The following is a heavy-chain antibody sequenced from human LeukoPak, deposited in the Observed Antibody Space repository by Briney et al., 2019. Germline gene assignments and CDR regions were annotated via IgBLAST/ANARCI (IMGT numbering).Heavy chain of an antibody. V-gene: IGHV3-48*03. CDR2: ISSSGSTI. J-gene: IGHJ4*02. Sequence: GGSLRLSCAASGFSFSSYEMNWVRQAPGKGLEWVSYISSSGSTIHYADSVKGRFTISRDNAKNSLYLQMNSLRAEDTAVYYCTRDPVCDYWGQGTLVTVSS. CDR1: GFSFSSYE. CDR3: TRDPVCDY.